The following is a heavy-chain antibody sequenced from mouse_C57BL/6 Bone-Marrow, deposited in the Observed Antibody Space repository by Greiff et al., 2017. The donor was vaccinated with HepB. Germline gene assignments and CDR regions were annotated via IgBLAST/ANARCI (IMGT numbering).Heavy chain of an antibody. Sequence: VQLQQSGAELVRPGASVKLSCTASGFNIKDYYMHWVKQRPEQGLEWIGWIDPENGDTEYASKFQGKATITADTSSNTAYLQLSSLTSEDTAVYYCTSVITLYYFDYWGQGTTLTVSS. D-gene: IGHD1-1*01. CDR3: TSVITLYYFDY. J-gene: IGHJ2*01. CDR1: GFNIKDYY. CDR2: IDPENGDT. V-gene: IGHV14-4*01.